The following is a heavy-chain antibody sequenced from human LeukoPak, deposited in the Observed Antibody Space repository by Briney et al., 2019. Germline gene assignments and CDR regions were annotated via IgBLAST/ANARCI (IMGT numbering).Heavy chain of an antibody. CDR1: GFTFDHYG. Sequence: PGGSLRLSCAASGFTFDHYGMSWVRQAPGKGLEWVCGINWNGGSTGYADSVKGRFTISRDNAKKSLYVQMNSLRAEDTALYYCARERDYVWGSYRYFDYWGQGTLVTVSS. V-gene: IGHV3-20*04. D-gene: IGHD3-16*02. J-gene: IGHJ4*02. CDR3: ARERDYVWGSYRYFDY. CDR2: INWNGGST.